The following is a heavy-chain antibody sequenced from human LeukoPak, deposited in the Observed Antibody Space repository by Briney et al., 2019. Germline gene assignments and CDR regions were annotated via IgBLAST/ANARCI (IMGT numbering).Heavy chain of an antibody. CDR1: GFTFSSYA. CDR3: ALTMVRGVPMTGGY. J-gene: IGHJ4*02. CDR2: ISYDGSNK. D-gene: IGHD3-10*01. V-gene: IGHV3-30-3*01. Sequence: GGSLRLSCAASGFTFSSYAMHWVRQAPGKGLEWVAVISYDGSNKYYADSEKGRFTISRDNSKNTLYLQMNSLRAEDTAVYYCALTMVRGVPMTGGYWGQGTLVTVSS.